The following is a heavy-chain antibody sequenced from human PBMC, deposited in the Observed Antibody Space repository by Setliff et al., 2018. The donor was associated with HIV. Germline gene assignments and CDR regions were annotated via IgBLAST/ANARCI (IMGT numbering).Heavy chain of an antibody. D-gene: IGHD3-3*01. Sequence: GGSLRLSCAASGFTFRSYAMSWVRQAPGKGLEWVSAISGSGGSTYYADSVKGRFTISRDNSKNTLYLQMNSLRADDTAVYYCARAFSGYYFDYWGQGTLVTVSS. CDR1: GFTFRSYA. CDR2: ISGSGGST. CDR3: ARAFSGYYFDY. V-gene: IGHV3-23*01. J-gene: IGHJ4*02.